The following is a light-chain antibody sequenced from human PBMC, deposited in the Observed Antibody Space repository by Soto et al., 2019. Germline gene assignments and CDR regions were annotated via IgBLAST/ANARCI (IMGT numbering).Light chain of an antibody. CDR1: QSVSGW. J-gene: IGKJ1*01. CDR3: QQYNSFPWT. Sequence: GHRVTITCRASQSVSGWLAWFQQKPGKAPNLLIYDASSLESGVASRFSGSGSGTEFTLPISSLQPDDFATYYCQQYNSFPWTFGQGTKVDIK. CDR2: DAS. V-gene: IGKV1-5*01.